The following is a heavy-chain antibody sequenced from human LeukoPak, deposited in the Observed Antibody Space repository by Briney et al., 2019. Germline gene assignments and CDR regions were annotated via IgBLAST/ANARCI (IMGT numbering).Heavy chain of an antibody. CDR3: ARGRQEVSMIVVVMTAVSYYLDV. CDR2: INPSGRI. Sequence: PSETLSLTCAVYGGSFSGYYWTWIRQAPGKGLEWIVEINPSGRISYNPSLKSRLTISVDASKNQFSLNLRSLTAADTAVYYCARGRQEVSMIVVVMTAVSYYLDVWGKGTTVTVS. V-gene: IGHV4-34*01. D-gene: IGHD3-22*01. J-gene: IGHJ6*03. CDR1: GGSFSGYY.